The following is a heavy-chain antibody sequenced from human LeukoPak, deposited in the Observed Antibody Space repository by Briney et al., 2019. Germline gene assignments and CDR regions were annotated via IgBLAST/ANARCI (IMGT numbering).Heavy chain of an antibody. CDR3: ARDAGIAARRYYYYYYMDV. J-gene: IGHJ6*03. V-gene: IGHV3-11*04. Sequence: AGGSLRLSCAASGFSFSDYYMSWIRQAPGKGLEWVSYISSSGSTIYYADSVKGRFTISRDNAKNSLYLQMNSLRAEDTAVYYCARDAGIAARRYYYYYYMDVWGKGTTVTVSS. D-gene: IGHD6-6*01. CDR1: GFSFSDYY. CDR2: ISSSGSTI.